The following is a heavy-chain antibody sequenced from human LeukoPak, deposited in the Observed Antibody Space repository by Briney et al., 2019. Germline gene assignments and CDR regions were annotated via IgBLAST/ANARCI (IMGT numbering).Heavy chain of an antibody. V-gene: IGHV3-7*01. D-gene: IGHD1-26*01. J-gene: IGHJ4*02. CDR3: ARDKIVGPTTLDY. CDR2: IKQDGSEK. CDR1: GFSFSGYW. Sequence: GGSLRLSCAASGFSFSGYWMSWVRQTPERGLEWVVNIKQDGSEKYYVDSVKGRFTISRDNARSSLYLQMSSLRADDTAVYYCARDKIVGPTTLDYWGQGTLVTVSS.